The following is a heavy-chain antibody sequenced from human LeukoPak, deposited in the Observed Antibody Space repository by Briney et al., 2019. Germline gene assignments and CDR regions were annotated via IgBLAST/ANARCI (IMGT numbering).Heavy chain of an antibody. Sequence: SETLSLTCTVSGGSISSGGYYWSWIRQPPGKGLEWIGYIYHSGSTYYNPSLKSRVTISVDRPKNQFSLKLSSVTAADTAVYYCARGLQRSNAFDIWGQGTMVTVSS. J-gene: IGHJ3*02. CDR3: ARGLQRSNAFDI. V-gene: IGHV4-30-2*01. CDR1: GGSISSGGYY. CDR2: IYHSGST. D-gene: IGHD5-18*01.